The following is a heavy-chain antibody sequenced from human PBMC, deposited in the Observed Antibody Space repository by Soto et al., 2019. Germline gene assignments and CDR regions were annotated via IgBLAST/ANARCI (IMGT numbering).Heavy chain of an antibody. V-gene: IGHV3-23*01. J-gene: IGHJ3*02. CDR2: ISISGAST. D-gene: IGHD1-1*01. Sequence: EVQLLESGGGLVQPGGSLRLSCAASRFTFSSYAMSWVRQAPGKGLEWVSSISISGASTYYADSVKGRFTMSRDNSRNTLYLQMNSLRVEDTAVYYCAKGGPESEHVVYAFDIWGQGTMVTVSS. CDR3: AKGGPESEHVVYAFDI. CDR1: RFTFSSYA.